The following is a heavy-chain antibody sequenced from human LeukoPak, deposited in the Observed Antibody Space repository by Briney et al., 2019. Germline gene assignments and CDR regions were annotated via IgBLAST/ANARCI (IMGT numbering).Heavy chain of an antibody. Sequence: SHTLSLTCTVSGGYISSGDYYWSWIRQPPGKGLAWLGHIYYRGSTYPHPSLRSRLTISGDAAKNQFSLKLSSVTAADTAVYYCVRVSGGSGSYHSGYYGMDVWGQGTTVTVSS. D-gene: IGHD3-10*01. CDR3: VRVSGGSGSYHSGYYGMDV. CDR2: IYYRGST. J-gene: IGHJ6*02. CDR1: GGYISSGDYY. V-gene: IGHV4-30-4*01.